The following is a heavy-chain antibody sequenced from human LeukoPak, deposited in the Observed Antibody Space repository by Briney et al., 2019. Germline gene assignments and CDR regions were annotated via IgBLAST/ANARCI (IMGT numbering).Heavy chain of an antibody. CDR1: GGSISSYY. CDR3: TRDNGGDWYAFDI. D-gene: IGHD2-21*02. CDR2: IYTSGST. V-gene: IGHV4-4*07. J-gene: IGHJ3*02. Sequence: PSETLSLTCTVSGGSISSYYWSWIRQPAGKGLEWIGRIYTSGSTNYNPPLKSRVTMSVDTSKNQFSLKRSSVNAADTALYYCTRDNGGDWYAFDIWGQGTVVTVSS.